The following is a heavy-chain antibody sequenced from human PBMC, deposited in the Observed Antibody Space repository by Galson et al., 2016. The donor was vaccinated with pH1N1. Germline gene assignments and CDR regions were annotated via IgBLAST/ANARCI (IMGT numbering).Heavy chain of an antibody. CDR2: INPNNGGA. Sequence: SVKASCKASGYTFTDHYMHWARQAPGHGLEWMGWINPNNGGAKYPQKFQGRVTLTRDTSINTVYMELSSLTTDDTAVYFCATGSGNSWFDPWGQGTLVTVSS. CDR3: ATGSGNSWFDP. J-gene: IGHJ5*02. D-gene: IGHD3-10*01. V-gene: IGHV1-2*02. CDR1: GYTFTDHY.